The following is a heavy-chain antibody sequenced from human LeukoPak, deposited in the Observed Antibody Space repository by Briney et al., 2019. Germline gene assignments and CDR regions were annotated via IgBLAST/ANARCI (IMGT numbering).Heavy chain of an antibody. V-gene: IGHV3-48*03. CDR3: ATDSSGFSY. J-gene: IGHJ4*02. Sequence: PGGSLRLSCAVSGLPFSHYDMDWVRQAPGKGLEWVSSISSGGYTIKYHDSVRGRFIISRDNANNSLYLQMNSLRGDDTASYYCATDSSGFSYWGQGILVAVSS. CDR1: GLPFSHYD. CDR2: ISSGGYTI. D-gene: IGHD3-22*01.